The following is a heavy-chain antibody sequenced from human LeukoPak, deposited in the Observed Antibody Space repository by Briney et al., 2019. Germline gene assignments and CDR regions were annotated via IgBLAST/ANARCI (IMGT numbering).Heavy chain of an antibody. CDR3: ARSYSSSSPYCDY. CDR2: IYYSGST. D-gene: IGHD6-6*01. Sequence: PSETLSLTCNVSGGSISRYYWSWIRQPPGKGLEWIGYIYYSGSTNYNPSLKSRVTISVETSKNKFSLKLTSVTAADTAVYYCARSYSSSSPYCDYWGQGPLVTVSS. V-gene: IGHV4-59*01. J-gene: IGHJ4*02. CDR1: GGSISRYY.